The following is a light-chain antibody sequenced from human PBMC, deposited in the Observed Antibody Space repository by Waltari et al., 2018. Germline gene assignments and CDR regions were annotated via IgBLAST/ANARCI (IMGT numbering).Light chain of an antibody. CDR3: QQYYSTPT. J-gene: IGKJ2*01. CDR2: AAS. Sequence: DIQMTQSPSSLSASVGDRVTITCRASQGISNSLAWYQQKPGKAPKLLLYAASRLESGVPSRFSGSGSGTDYTLTISSLQPEDFGTYYCQQYYSTPTFGQGTKLEI. CDR1: QGISNS. V-gene: IGKV1-NL1*01.